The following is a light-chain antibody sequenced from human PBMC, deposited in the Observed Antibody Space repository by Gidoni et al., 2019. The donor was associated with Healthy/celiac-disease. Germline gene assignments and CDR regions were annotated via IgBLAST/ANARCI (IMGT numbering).Light chain of an antibody. CDR2: CAS. CDR1: QRVSSN. V-gene: IGKV3-15*01. CDR3: QQYNNWPPYT. Sequence: EIVMTQSPATLSVSPGESATLSCRASQRVSSNLAWYQQKHGQAPRLLIYCASTRSTGSPARFSGSGSGTEFTLTISSRQSVDVAVYYCQQYNNWPPYTFGQGTKLEIK. J-gene: IGKJ2*01.